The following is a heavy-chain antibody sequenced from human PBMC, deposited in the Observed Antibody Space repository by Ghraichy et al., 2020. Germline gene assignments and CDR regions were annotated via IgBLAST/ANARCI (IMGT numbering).Heavy chain of an antibody. CDR1: GFTFSSYG. Sequence: LSLTCAASGFTFSSYGMHWVRQAPGKGLEWVAVIWYDGSNKYYADSVKGRFTISRDNSKNTLYLQMNSLRAEDTAVYYCARVSPEWAHRDSNWYFDLWGRGTLVTVSS. D-gene: IGHD1-26*01. V-gene: IGHV3-33*01. CDR2: IWYDGSNK. CDR3: ARVSPEWAHRDSNWYFDL. J-gene: IGHJ2*01.